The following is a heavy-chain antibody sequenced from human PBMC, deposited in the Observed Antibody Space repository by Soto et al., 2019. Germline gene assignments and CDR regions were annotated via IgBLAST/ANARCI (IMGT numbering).Heavy chain of an antibody. D-gene: IGHD6-19*01. V-gene: IGHV3-7*01. CDR2: VNEDGSEK. CDR3: ASASSGWYYTFGFDY. J-gene: IGHJ4*02. CDR1: GFTFSSYY. Sequence: EVQLVESGGDLVQPGGSLRLSCAASGFTFSSYYMSWVRQAQGKGLEWVANVNEDGSEKYYVDSVKGRFTISRDNAKNSLYLQMNSLRAEDTAVYYCASASSGWYYTFGFDYWGQGTLVTVSS.